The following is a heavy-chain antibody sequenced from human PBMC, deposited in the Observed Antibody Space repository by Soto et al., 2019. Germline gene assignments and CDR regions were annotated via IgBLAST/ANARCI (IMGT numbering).Heavy chain of an antibody. J-gene: IGHJ4*02. CDR3: ARRLLGSGWTLDS. V-gene: IGHV4-59*01. Sequence: ESLSLTCDVSGGSITTYYWSWIRQAPGKGLEWIGNVYHTGSTDYNSSLKSRVTISVDTSKNQFSLKVNSVTAADTAVYYCARRLLGSGWTLDSWGQGAMVTV. CDR2: VYHTGST. CDR1: GGSITTYY. D-gene: IGHD6-19*01.